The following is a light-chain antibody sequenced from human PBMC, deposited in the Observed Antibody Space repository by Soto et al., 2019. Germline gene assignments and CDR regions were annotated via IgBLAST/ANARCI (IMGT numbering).Light chain of an antibody. CDR2: STI. V-gene: IGLV8-61*01. J-gene: IGLJ2*01. CDR3: ALYMGSGIWI. CDR1: SGSVSTGYY. Sequence: QTVVTQEPSLSVSPGGTVTLTCGLSSGSVSTGYYPSWYQQTPGQAPRTLIHSTIIRSSGVPDRCSGSLLENKAALTITGAQADDEGDFHCALYMGSGIWIFGGGTKLTVL.